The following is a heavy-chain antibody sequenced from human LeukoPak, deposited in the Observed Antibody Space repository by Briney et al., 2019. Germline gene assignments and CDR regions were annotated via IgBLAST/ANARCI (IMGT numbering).Heavy chain of an antibody. CDR1: GFTLRNAW. V-gene: IGHV3-15*01. Sequence: GSLRLSCVAPGFTLRNAWLSWVRPAPRKGLEWVGRIKSKSDGGATDYAAHVQDSHTISRDDSKNTPYQEQNSRKTEDARVYYCATGTYTYGSNYWGQGTLVTVSS. D-gene: IGHD3-10*01. CDR2: IKSKSDGGAT. J-gene: IGHJ4*02. CDR3: ATGTYTYGSNY.